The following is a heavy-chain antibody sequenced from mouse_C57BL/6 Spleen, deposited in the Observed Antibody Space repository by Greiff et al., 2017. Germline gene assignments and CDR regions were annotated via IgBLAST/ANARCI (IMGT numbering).Heavy chain of an antibody. CDR2: ISSGSITI. V-gene: IGHV5-17*01. CDR3: ASRANWDDYFDY. J-gene: IGHJ2*01. D-gene: IGHD4-1*01. Sequence: EVTLMESGGGLVKPGGSLKLSCAASGFTFSDYGMHWVRQAPEKGLEWVAYISSGSITIYYADTVKGRFPISRDNAKNPLFLQMTSLRSEDTAMDYCASRANWDDYFDYWGQGTTLTVSS. CDR1: GFTFSDYG.